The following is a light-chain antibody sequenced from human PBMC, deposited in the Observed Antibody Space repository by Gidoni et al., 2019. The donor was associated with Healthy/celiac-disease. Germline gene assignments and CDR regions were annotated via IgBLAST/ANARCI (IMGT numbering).Light chain of an antibody. J-gene: IGKJ2*01. CDR2: GAS. CDR3: QQYGSSPPYT. Sequence: EIVWTQTPGTLSLYPGERATLSCRASQSVSSSYLAWYQQKPGQAPRLLIYGASSRATGIPDRFSGSGSGTDFTLTISRLEPEDFAVYYCQQYGSSPPYTFGQGTKLEI. V-gene: IGKV3-20*01. CDR1: QSVSSSY.